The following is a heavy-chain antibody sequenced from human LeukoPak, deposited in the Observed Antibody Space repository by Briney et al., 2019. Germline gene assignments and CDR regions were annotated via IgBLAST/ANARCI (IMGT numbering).Heavy chain of an antibody. CDR1: GGSISRYY. CDR2: IYYSGST. V-gene: IGHV4-59*08. Sequence: PSETLSLTCTVSGGSISRYYWSWIRQPPGKGLEWIGYIYYSGSTNYNPSLKSRVTISVDTSKNQFSLKLSSVTAADTAVYYCARHNGGNVFDYWGQGTLVTVSS. D-gene: IGHD4-23*01. CDR3: ARHNGGNVFDY. J-gene: IGHJ4*02.